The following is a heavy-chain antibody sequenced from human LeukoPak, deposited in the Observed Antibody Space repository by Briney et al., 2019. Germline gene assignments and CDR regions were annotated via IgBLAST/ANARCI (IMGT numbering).Heavy chain of an antibody. CDR3: ARGYYYDSSGYLFDY. CDR1: GFTFSSYA. J-gene: IGHJ4*02. CDR2: ISYDGSGK. V-gene: IGHV3-30*04. D-gene: IGHD3-22*01. Sequence: PGGSLRLSCAASGFTFSSYASHWVRQAPGKGLEWVALISYDGSGKYYADSVKGRFTISRDNSKNTLYLQMNSVRPEDTAVYYCARGYYYDSSGYLFDYWGQGTLVTVSS.